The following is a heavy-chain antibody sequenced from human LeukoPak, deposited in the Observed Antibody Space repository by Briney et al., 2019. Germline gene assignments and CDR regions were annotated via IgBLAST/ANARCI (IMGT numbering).Heavy chain of an antibody. CDR2: INPSGGST. D-gene: IGHD5-18*01. CDR1: GYTFTSYY. CDR3: ARSIPRGYSYGYLNWFDP. J-gene: IGHJ5*02. V-gene: IGHV1-46*01. Sequence: ASVKVSCKASGYTFTSYYMHWVRQAPGQGLEWMGIINPSGGSTSYAQKFQGRVTMTRDTSTSTVYMELSSLRSEDTAVYYCARSIPRGYSYGYLNWFDPWGQGTLVTVSS.